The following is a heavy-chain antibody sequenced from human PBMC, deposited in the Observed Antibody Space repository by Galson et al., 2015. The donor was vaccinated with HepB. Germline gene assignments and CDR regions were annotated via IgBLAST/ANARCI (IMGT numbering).Heavy chain of an antibody. CDR3: ARGGYSGYYFDY. D-gene: IGHD5-12*01. V-gene: IGHV3-11*06. Sequence: SLRLSCAASGFTFSDYYMSWIRQAPGKGLEWVSYISSSSSYTNYADSVKGRLTISRDNAKNSLYLQMNSLRAEDTAAYYCARGGYSGYYFDYWGQGTLVTVSS. CDR1: GFTFSDYY. J-gene: IGHJ4*02. CDR2: ISSSSSYT.